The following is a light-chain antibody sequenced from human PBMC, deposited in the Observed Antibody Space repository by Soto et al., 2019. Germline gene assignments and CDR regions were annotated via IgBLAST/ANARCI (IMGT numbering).Light chain of an antibody. Sequence: QSALTQPASVSGSPGPSITISCTGTSRDVGSNNLFSWYQQHPGQAPKLMIYEVSKRPLGVSARFAASKSGNTASLTISGLQAEEEDDYYCCSYGGSRAVFGGGTQLTVL. CDR3: CSYGGSRAV. CDR2: EVS. CDR1: SRDVGSNNL. V-gene: IGLV2-23*02. J-gene: IGLJ7*01.